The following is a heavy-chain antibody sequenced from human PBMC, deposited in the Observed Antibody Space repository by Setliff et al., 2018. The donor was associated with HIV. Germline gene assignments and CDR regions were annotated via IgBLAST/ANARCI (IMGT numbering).Heavy chain of an antibody. Sequence: SVKVSCKASGGTFSSYAISWVRQAPGQGLEWMGGIIPIFGTANYAQKFQGRVTITTDESTSTAYMELSSLRSEDTAVYYCARKYSGSYSSFFAFDIWGQGTMVTVSS. CDR3: ARKYSGSYSSFFAFDI. CDR2: IIPIFGTA. CDR1: GGTFSSYA. D-gene: IGHD1-26*01. V-gene: IGHV1-69*05. J-gene: IGHJ3*02.